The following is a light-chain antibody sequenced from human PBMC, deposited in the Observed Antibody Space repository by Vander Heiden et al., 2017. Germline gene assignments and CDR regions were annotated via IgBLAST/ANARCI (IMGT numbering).Light chain of an antibody. CDR1: QSVLYSSNNKNY. Sequence: DIAMPQSPASLAVSLGERAPINCKSSQSVLYSSNNKNYLAWYQQKPGQPPKLLLYWASARGSGVPDRFSGSGSGTDFTLSISSLQAEDVAVYYCQQYYSNPRTFGQGTKLEIK. J-gene: IGKJ2*01. CDR3: QQYYSNPRT. V-gene: IGKV4-1*01. CDR2: WAS.